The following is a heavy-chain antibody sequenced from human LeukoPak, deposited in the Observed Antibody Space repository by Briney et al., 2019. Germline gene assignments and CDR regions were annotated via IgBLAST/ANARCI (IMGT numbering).Heavy chain of an antibody. V-gene: IGHV3-30*02. Sequence: GGSLRLSCAASGFSFSSYAMHWVRQAPGKGLEWVAFIRDDGRDEYYGDSVKGRFTISRDNSKNTLYLQMNSLRAEDTAVYYCATESGWLFDYWGQGTLVTVSS. CDR1: GFSFSSYA. CDR3: ATESGWLFDY. D-gene: IGHD5-12*01. J-gene: IGHJ4*02. CDR2: IRDDGRDE.